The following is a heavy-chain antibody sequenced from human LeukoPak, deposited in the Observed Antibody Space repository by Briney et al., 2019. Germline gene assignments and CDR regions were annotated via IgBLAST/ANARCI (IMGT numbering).Heavy chain of an antibody. CDR1: GFTFSSYN. Sequence: GGSLRLSCAASGFTFSSYNMNWVRQAPGKGLEWVSYISSSSSTIYYADSVKGRFTISRDNAKNSLYLQMNSLRAEDTAVYYCAKTGAVLIVYFFDSWGQGAPVTVSS. V-gene: IGHV3-48*01. CDR2: ISSSSSTI. CDR3: AKTGAVLIVYFFDS. D-gene: IGHD1-14*01. J-gene: IGHJ4*02.